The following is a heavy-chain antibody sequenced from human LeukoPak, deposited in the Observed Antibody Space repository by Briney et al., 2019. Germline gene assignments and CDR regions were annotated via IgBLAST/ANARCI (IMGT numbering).Heavy chain of an antibody. CDR2: ISGGGGTT. D-gene: IGHD2-21*02. V-gene: IGHV3-23*01. CDR3: AKPLPREATAHRLDY. Sequence: GGSLRLSCAASAFIFSNYAMTWVRQAPGKGLEWVSTISGGGGTTYYADSVKGRFTISRDDSKDTLYLQMNSLRADDTAVYYCAKPLPREATAHRLDYWGQGTLVTVSS. CDR1: AFIFSNYA. J-gene: IGHJ4*02.